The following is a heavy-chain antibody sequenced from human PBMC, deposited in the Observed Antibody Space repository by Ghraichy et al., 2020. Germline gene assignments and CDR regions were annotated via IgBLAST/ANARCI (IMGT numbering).Heavy chain of an antibody. V-gene: IGHV3-23*01. CDR3: TKPLVGITAATNFDY. CDR1: GFTFSTYT. D-gene: IGHD3-22*01. CDR2: ITDGGRST. Sequence: GESLRLSCAASGFTFSTYTMSWVRQAPGKGLEWVSGITDGGRSTYYADSVKGRFTISRDDSRNTLYLQMNSLRAEDTAVYYCTKPLVGITAATNFDYWGQGTLVTVSS. J-gene: IGHJ4*02.